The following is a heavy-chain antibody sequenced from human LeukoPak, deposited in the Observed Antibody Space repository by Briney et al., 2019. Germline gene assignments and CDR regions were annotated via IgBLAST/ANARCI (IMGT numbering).Heavy chain of an antibody. J-gene: IGHJ4*02. CDR3: ARDRYGSGSYYQEH. CDR1: GYIFTSYA. CDR2: INAGNGNT. D-gene: IGHD3-10*01. V-gene: IGHV1-3*01. Sequence: ASVKVSCKASGYIFTSYAMHWVRQAPGQRPEWMGWINAGNGNTKYSQKFQGRVTITRDTSASTAYMELSSLRSEDTAVYYCARDRYGSGSYYQEHWGQGTLVTVSS.